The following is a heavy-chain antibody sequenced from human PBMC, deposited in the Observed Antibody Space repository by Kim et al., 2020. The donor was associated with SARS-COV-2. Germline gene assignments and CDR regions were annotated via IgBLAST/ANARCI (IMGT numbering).Heavy chain of an antibody. D-gene: IGHD3-22*01. CDR3: AKDSWEDSSGYYYWGYFQH. J-gene: IGHJ1*01. CDR1: GFTFSSYG. Sequence: GGSLRLSCAASGFTFSSYGMHWVRQAPGKGLEWVAVISYDGSNKYYADSVKGRFTISRDNSKNTLYLQMNSLRAEDTAVYYCAKDSWEDSSGYYYWGYFQHWGQGTLVTVSS. V-gene: IGHV3-30*18. CDR2: ISYDGSNK.